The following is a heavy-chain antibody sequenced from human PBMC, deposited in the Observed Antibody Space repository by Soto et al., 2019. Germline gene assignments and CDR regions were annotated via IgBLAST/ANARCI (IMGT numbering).Heavy chain of an antibody. CDR1: GYSFTSYG. D-gene: IGHD2-15*01. CDR3: ARFSGGVYNTYYFYYGMDV. V-gene: IGHV1-18*04. CDR2: ITTYNGNT. J-gene: IGHJ6*02. Sequence: ASVKVSCKASGYSFTSYGISWVRQAPGQGLDWMGWITTYNGNTKCAQDLQGRVTMTTDTSTSTVYMELRSLRSDDTAVYYCARFSGGVYNTYYFYYGMDVWGQGTTVTVSS.